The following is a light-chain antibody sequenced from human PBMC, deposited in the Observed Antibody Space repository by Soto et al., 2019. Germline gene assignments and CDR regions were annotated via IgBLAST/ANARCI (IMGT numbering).Light chain of an antibody. CDR3: CSYGGSFPYV. CDR1: SSDVGGYDY. CDR2: DVT. J-gene: IGLJ1*01. V-gene: IGLV2-11*01. Sequence: QSVLTQPPSVSGSPGQSVTISCTGTSSDVGGYDYVSWYQQHPGKAPKLLIYDVTKRPSGVPDRFSGSKSGNTAPLTISGLQAEDEADFFCCSYGGSFPYVFGTGTKVTVL.